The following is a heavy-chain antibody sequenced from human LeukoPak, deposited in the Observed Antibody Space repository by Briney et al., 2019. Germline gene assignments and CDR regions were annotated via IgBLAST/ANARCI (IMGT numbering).Heavy chain of an antibody. D-gene: IGHD3-9*01. CDR3: ARGVRPDWLLHYYYYYGMDV. CDR2: IGTAGDT. CDR1: GFTFSSYD. J-gene: IGHJ6*02. V-gene: IGHV3-13*01. Sequence: GGSLRLSCAASGFTFSSYDMHWVRQATGKGLEWVSAIGTAGDTYYPGSVKGRFTISRENAKNSLYPQMNSLRAGDTAVYYCARGVRPDWLLHYYYYYGMDVWGQGTTVTVSS.